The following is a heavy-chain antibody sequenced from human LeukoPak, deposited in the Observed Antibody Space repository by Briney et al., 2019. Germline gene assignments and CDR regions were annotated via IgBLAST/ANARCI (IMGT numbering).Heavy chain of an antibody. D-gene: IGHD3-22*01. CDR3: ARDATYYYDSSGYFLNDAFDI. J-gene: IGHJ3*02. CDR1: GCTFSSYA. CDR2: IIPILGIA. V-gene: IGHV1-69*04. Sequence: SVKVSCKASGCTFSSYAISWVRQAPGQGLEWMGRIIPILGIANYPQKFQGRVTITADKSTSTAYMELSSLRSEDTAVYYCARDATYYYDSSGYFLNDAFDIWGQGTMVTVSS.